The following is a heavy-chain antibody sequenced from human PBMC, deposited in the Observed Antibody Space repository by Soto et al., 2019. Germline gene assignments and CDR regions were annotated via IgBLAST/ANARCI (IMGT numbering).Heavy chain of an antibody. CDR3: ARPPFPGCINGVCYPCDH. Sequence: QVQLVQSGAEVKKPGASVKVSCKASGFTFTHYYIHWVRQAPGQGREWMGMIKPSGGSTDYAQKFQGRVTMTTDTSTTTVYMELSSLRSDDTAVYYCARPPFPGCINGVCYPCDHWGQGTLVTVSS. V-gene: IGHV1-46*01. CDR1: GFTFTHYY. J-gene: IGHJ4*02. CDR2: IKPSGGST. D-gene: IGHD2-8*01.